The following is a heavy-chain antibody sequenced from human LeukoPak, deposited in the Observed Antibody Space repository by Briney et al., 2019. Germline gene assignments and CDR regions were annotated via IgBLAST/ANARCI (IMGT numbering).Heavy chain of an antibody. J-gene: IGHJ4*02. CDR1: GYTFTGYY. CDR2: INPNSGGT. V-gene: IGHV1-2*02. Sequence: ASVKVSCKASGYTFTGYYMHWVRQAPGQGLEWMGWINPNSGGTNYAQKFQGRVTMTRDTSISTAYMELSRLRPDDTAVYYCARLTGSDFSFDYWGQGTLVTVSS. D-gene: IGHD3-9*01. CDR3: ARLTGSDFSFDY.